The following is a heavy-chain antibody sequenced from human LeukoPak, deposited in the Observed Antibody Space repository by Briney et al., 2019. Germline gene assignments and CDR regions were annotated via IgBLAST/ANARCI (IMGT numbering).Heavy chain of an antibody. CDR2: IHTSGNT. CDR3: ARGASYCGGDCWGGAYDY. V-gene: IGHV4-59*10. CDR1: GGSFSGYY. J-gene: IGHJ4*02. Sequence: SETLSLTCAVYGGSFSGYYWSWIRQPAGKGLEWIGHIHTSGNTNYNPSLKSRLTISVDTSKNQFSLKLSSVTAADTAVYYCARGASYCGGDCWGGAYDYWGQGTLVTVSS. D-gene: IGHD2-21*02.